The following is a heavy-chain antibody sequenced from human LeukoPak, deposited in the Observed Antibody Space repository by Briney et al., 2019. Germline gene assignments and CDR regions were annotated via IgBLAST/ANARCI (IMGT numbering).Heavy chain of an antibody. J-gene: IGHJ4*02. CDR1: GFTFSSYN. V-gene: IGHV3-21*01. CDR3: ARGAYYYGSESYSFQIDN. Sequence: PGGSLRLSCAASGFTFSSYNINWVRQAPGKGLEWVSSITRSSSNIYYADSVKGRFTISRDNAQSSLYLQMNSLRAEDTAVYYCARGAYYYGSESYSFQIDNWGQGTLVTVSS. D-gene: IGHD3-10*01. CDR2: ITRSSSNI.